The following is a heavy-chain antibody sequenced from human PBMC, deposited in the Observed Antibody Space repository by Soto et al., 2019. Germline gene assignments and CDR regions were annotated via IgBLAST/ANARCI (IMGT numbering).Heavy chain of an antibody. CDR3: TTDY. V-gene: IGHV3-15*01. J-gene: IGHJ4*02. CDR2: IKSRTEGGTT. CDR1: GFTFSNAW. Sequence: GGSLRLSCAASGFTFSNAWMSWVRQAPGKGLEWVGRIKSRTEGGTTDYAAPVKGRFTISRDDSKDMLYLQMNSLKTEDTAVYYCTTDYWGQGTLVTVSS.